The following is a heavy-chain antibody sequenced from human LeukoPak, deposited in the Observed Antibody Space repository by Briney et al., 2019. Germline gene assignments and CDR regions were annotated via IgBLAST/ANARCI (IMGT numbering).Heavy chain of an antibody. V-gene: IGHV4-39*01. CDR3: ARHDIGGRAGVLL. D-gene: IGHD3-10*01. Sequence: SQTLSLTCTVSGGSIGNSYFWSWIRQPPGKGLEWIGSIYYSGSTDYNPSLKSRVTISVDTSKNQFSLKLSSVTAADTAVYYCARHDIGGRAGVLLWGQGTLVTVSS. CDR2: IYYSGST. CDR1: GGSIGNSYF. J-gene: IGHJ4*02.